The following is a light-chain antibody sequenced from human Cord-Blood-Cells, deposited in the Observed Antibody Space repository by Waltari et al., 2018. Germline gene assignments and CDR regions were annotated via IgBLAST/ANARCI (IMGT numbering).Light chain of an antibody. CDR1: QSISSY. CDR2: AAS. J-gene: IGKJ3*01. CDR3: QQSYSTPRFT. Sequence: GDRVTITCRASQSISSYLNWYQQKPGKAPKLLIYAASSLQSGVPSRFSGSGSGTDFTLTISSLQPEDFATYYCQQSYSTPRFTFGPGTKVDIK. V-gene: IGKV1-39*01.